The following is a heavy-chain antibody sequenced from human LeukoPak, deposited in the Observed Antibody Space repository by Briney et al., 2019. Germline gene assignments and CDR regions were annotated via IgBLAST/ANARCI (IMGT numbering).Heavy chain of an antibody. CDR3: AKASHQGYCSGGSCYSAAY. D-gene: IGHD2-15*01. CDR1: GFTFSAFA. Sequence: GGSLRLSCAASGFTFSAFAMTWVRQAPGKGLEWVSAISGGGVTYYADSVKGRFTISRDNSKNTLNLQMNSLSAEDTAVYYCAKASHQGYCSGGSCYSAAYWGQGTLVSVSS. J-gene: IGHJ4*02. CDR2: ISGGGVT. V-gene: IGHV3-23*01.